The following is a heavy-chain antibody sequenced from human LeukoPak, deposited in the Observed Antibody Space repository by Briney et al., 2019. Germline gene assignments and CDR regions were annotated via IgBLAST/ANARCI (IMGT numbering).Heavy chain of an antibody. V-gene: IGHV3-11*01. Sequence: GGSLRLSCAASGFTFSDYYMSWIRQAPGKGLEWVSYISSSGSTIYYTDSVKGRFTISRDNAKNSLYLQMNSLRAEDTAVYYCAREPPRKYDFWSGYPPSDAFDIWGQGTMVTVSS. CDR2: ISSSGSTI. J-gene: IGHJ3*02. D-gene: IGHD3-3*01. CDR3: AREPPRKYDFWSGYPPSDAFDI. CDR1: GFTFSDYY.